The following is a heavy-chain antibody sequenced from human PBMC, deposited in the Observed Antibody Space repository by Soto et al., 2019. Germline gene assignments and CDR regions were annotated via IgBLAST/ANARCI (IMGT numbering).Heavy chain of an antibody. CDR2: IWFDGSNK. J-gene: IGHJ6*02. V-gene: IGHV3-33*01. Sequence: GGSLRLSCGASGFIFRNYGMHWIRQAPGKGLEWLAIIWFDGSNKWYADSVKGRFIISRDDSKNMVYLQMNSLRAEDTAVYYCVRDLIASGAMDVWGQGTTVIVSS. CDR3: VRDLIASGAMDV. D-gene: IGHD6-25*01. CDR1: GFIFRNYG.